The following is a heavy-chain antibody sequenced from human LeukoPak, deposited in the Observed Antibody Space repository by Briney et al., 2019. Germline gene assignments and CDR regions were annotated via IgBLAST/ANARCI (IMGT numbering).Heavy chain of an antibody. CDR3: ARSTLEWLSGAFDI. J-gene: IGHJ3*02. CDR2: INPNSGGT. D-gene: IGHD3-3*01. V-gene: IGHV1-2*04. CDR1: GYTFTGYY. Sequence: ASVKVSCKASGYTFTGYYIHWVRQAPGQGLEWMGWINPNSGGTNYAQKFQGWVTMTRDTSISTAYMELSRLRSDDTAVYYCARSTLEWLSGAFDIWGQGTMVTVSS.